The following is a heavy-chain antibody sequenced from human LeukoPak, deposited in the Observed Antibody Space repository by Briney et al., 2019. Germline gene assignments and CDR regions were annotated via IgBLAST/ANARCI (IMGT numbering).Heavy chain of an antibody. V-gene: IGHV4-34*01. CDR3: ASRRITMVRGVNWFDP. J-gene: IGHJ5*02. CDR2: INHSGGT. CDR1: GGSFSGYY. D-gene: IGHD3-10*01. Sequence: SETLSLTCVVSGGSFSGYYLTWIRQAPGKGLEWIGDINHSGGTSYNPSLKSRASVSLDTSKNQFSLYLTSVTAADTAVYFCASRRITMVRGVNWFDPWGQGTLVTVSS.